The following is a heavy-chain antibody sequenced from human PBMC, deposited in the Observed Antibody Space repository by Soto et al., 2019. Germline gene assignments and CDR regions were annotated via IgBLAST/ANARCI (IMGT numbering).Heavy chain of an antibody. CDR2: TRNKANSYTT. J-gene: IGHJ4*01. D-gene: IGHD2-8*01. V-gene: IGHV3-72*01. Sequence: EVQLVESGGGLVQPGGSLRLSCAASGFTFSDHYMDWVRQAPGKGLEWVGRTRNKANSYTTEYAASVKGRFTISRDDSKNSLYLQMISLKTEDTAVYYCATRLTFDYWGHGTLVTVSS. CDR1: GFTFSDHY. CDR3: ATRLTFDY.